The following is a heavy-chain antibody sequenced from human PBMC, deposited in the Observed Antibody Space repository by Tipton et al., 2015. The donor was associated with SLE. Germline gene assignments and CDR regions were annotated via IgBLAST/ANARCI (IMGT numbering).Heavy chain of an antibody. V-gene: IGHV3-30*18. CDR3: AKDTKRQQLALDWYFDL. CDR1: GFTFSSYG. CDR2: IWYDGSNK. D-gene: IGHD6-13*01. J-gene: IGHJ2*01. Sequence: SLRLSCAASGFTFSSYGMPWVRQAPGKGLEWVAVIWYDGSNKYYADSVKGRFTISRDNSKNTLYLQMHSLRAEDTAMYYCAKDTKRQQLALDWYFDLWCRGTLVTVSS.